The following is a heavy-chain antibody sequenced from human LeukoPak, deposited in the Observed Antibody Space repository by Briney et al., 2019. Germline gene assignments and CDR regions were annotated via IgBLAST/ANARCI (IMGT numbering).Heavy chain of an antibody. Sequence: GGSLRLSCAASGFTFSNARMNWVRQAPGKGLEWVGRIKTKTDDGATDYSAPVKGRSTISRDDSKTTLYLQMNGLKTEDTAIYYCTTYVGATAYWGQGTLVTVSS. CDR3: TTYVGATAY. CDR2: IKTKTDDGAT. J-gene: IGHJ4*02. CDR1: GFTFSNAR. D-gene: IGHD1-26*01. V-gene: IGHV3-15*01.